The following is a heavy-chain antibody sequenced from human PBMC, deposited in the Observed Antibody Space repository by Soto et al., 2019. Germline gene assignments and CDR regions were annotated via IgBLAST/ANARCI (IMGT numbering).Heavy chain of an antibody. CDR3: ARGPKYYDYVWGSYRGNWFDP. Sequence: ETLSLTCTVSGGSVSSGSYYWSWIRQPPGKGLEWIGYIYYSGSTNYNPSLKSRVTISVDTSKNQFSLKLSSVTAADTAVYYCARGPKYYDYVWGSYRGNWFDPWGQGTLVTVSS. D-gene: IGHD3-16*02. V-gene: IGHV4-61*01. CDR1: GGSVSSGSYY. CDR2: IYYSGST. J-gene: IGHJ5*02.